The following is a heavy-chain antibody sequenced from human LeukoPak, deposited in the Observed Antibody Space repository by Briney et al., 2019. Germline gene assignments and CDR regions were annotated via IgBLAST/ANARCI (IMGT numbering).Heavy chain of an antibody. CDR1: GGSFSGYY. J-gene: IGHJ6*03. V-gene: IGHV4-34*01. D-gene: IGHD6-13*01. CDR2: INHSGST. CDR3: ASLPGLAAAGTLNYYYYYMDV. Sequence: SETLSLTCAVYGGSFSGYYWSWIRQPPGKGLEWIGEINHSGSTNYNPSLKSRVTISVDTSKNQFSLKLSSVTAADTAVYYCASLPGLAAAGTLNYYYYYMDVWGKGNTVTVSS.